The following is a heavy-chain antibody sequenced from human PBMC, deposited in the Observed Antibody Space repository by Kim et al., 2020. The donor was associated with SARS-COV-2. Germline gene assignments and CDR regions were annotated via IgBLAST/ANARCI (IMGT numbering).Heavy chain of an antibody. J-gene: IGHJ6*01. Sequence: SVKVSCKASGGTFSSYAISWVRQAPGQGLEWMGGIIPIFGTANYAQKFQGRVTITADESTSTAYMELSSLRSEDTAVYYCARDRGYCSGGSCYDCYYGMDVWGQGTTVTVSS. CDR3: ARDRGYCSGGSCYDCYYGMDV. D-gene: IGHD2-15*01. CDR1: GGTFSSYA. CDR2: IIPIFGTA. V-gene: IGHV1-69*13.